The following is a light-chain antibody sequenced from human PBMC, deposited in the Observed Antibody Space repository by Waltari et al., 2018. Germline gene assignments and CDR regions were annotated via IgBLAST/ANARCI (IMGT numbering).Light chain of an antibody. CDR1: SSNIGSNY. V-gene: IGLV1-47*01. CDR2: KNG. CDR3: AAWDDSLSGPV. Sequence: QSVLTQPPSASGTPGQGVTISCSGSSSNIGSNYVCWYQQHPGTTPKLLIYKNGKRPSGVPDRFSGSKSGTSASLAVSGLRSEDEADYYCAAWDDSLSGPVFGGGTKLTVL. J-gene: IGLJ2*01.